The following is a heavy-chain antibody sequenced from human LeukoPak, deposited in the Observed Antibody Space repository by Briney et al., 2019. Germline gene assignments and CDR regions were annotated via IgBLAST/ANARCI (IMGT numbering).Heavy chain of an antibody. CDR3: ARPYYYDSRIDP. V-gene: IGHV4-30-4*01. CDR2: MYYSGST. Sequence: SQTLSLTCTVSGGSISSGDYYWSWIRQPPGKVLEWIAYMYYSGSTYYNPSLKSRVTMSADTSKNQLSLKLSSVTAADTAVCYCARPYYYDSRIDPWGQGILVTVSS. J-gene: IGHJ5*02. D-gene: IGHD3-22*01. CDR1: GGSISSGDYY.